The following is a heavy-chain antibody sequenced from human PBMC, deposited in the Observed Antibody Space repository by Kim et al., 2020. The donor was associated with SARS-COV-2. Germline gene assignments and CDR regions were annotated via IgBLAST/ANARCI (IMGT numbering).Heavy chain of an antibody. Sequence: ADTVKGRFNIYRDNSQNSLYLQMNSLRTEDTALYYCAKGDDYGDWAKYFPHWGQGTLVTVSS. V-gene: IGHV3-43*01. D-gene: IGHD4-17*01. J-gene: IGHJ1*01. CDR3: AKGDDYGDWAKYFPH.